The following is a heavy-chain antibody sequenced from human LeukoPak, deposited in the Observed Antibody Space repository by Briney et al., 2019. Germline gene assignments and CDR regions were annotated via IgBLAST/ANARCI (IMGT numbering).Heavy chain of an antibody. CDR1: GFSFSNAW. Sequence: GGSLRLSCVVSGFSFSNAWMTWVRQAPGKGLEWVGRIKSKIDGGTTDYAAPVKGRFTISRDDSKNTLYLQMNSLKTEDTALYYCTTDSNSYYYYMDVWGKGTTVIVSS. CDR2: IKSKIDGGTT. CDR3: TTDSNSYYYYMDV. V-gene: IGHV3-15*01. J-gene: IGHJ6*03.